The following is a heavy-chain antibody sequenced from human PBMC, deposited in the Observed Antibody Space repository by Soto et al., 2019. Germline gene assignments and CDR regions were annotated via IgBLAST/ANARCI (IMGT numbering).Heavy chain of an antibody. CDR2: IWYDGSNK. Sequence: ESGGGVVQPGRSLRLSCAASGFTFSSYGMHWVRQAPGKGLEWVAVIWYDGSNKYYADSVKGRFTISRDNSKNTLYLQMNSLRAEDTAVYYCARERNDFWSGYTYYYYYYMDVWGKGTTVTVSS. V-gene: IGHV3-33*01. CDR3: ARERNDFWSGYTYYYYYYMDV. D-gene: IGHD3-3*01. CDR1: GFTFSSYG. J-gene: IGHJ6*03.